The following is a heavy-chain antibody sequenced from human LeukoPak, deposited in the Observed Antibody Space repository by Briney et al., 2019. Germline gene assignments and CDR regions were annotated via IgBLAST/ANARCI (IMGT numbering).Heavy chain of an antibody. CDR3: ARVSDYYDSSGYYYGGGFDY. J-gene: IGHJ4*02. V-gene: IGHV3-53*01. D-gene: IGHD3-22*01. CDR2: IYSGGST. CDR1: GFTVSSNY. Sequence: GGSLRLSCAASGFTVSSNYMSWVRQAPGKGLEWVSVIYSGGSTYYADSVKGRFTISRDNSKNTLYLQMNSLRAEDTAVYYCARVSDYYDSSGYYYGGGFDYWGQGTLVTVSS.